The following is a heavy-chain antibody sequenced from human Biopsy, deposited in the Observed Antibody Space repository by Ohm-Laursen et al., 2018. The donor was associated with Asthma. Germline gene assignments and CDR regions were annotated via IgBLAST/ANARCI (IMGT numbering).Heavy chain of an antibody. CDR1: GITFSTYG. CDR2: IWYDGRKK. D-gene: IGHD6-6*01. CDR3: ARKIAARGGMGV. V-gene: IGHV3-33*01. Sequence: SLRLSCAASGITFSTYGMHWVRQAPGKGLEWVSFIWYDGRKKTYADSVKGRFTISRDSSKNTHYLQMNSLRAEDTAVYYCARKIAARGGMGVWGQGTTVTVSS. J-gene: IGHJ6*02.